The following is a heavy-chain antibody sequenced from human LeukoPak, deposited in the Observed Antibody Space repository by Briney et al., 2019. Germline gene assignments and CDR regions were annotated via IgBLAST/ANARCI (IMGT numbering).Heavy chain of an antibody. D-gene: IGHD2-15*01. J-gene: IGHJ3*02. Sequence: SETLSLTCTVSGGSISSSSYYWGWIRQPPGKGLEWIGSIYYSGSTYYNPSLKSRVTISVDTSKNQFSLKLSSVTAADTAVYYCARDLPIVVVVASGAFDIWGQGTMVTVSS. CDR2: IYYSGST. V-gene: IGHV4-39*07. CDR1: GGSISSSSYY. CDR3: ARDLPIVVVVASGAFDI.